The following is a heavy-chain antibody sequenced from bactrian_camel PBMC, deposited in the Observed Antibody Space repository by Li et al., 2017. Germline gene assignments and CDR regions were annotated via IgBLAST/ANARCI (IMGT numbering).Heavy chain of an antibody. J-gene: IGHJ4*01. CDR3: AAGRTRNGYCYSMSEFPEAAYNH. Sequence: VQQVESGGASVQAGGSLRLSCVASGYWSNSNCMAWFRRPSGREREGVAAIDADGRSYYKDSEKDRFTVSRDNAKNSFYLQMNQLTPEDTAMYFCAAGRTRNGYCYSMSEFPEAAYNHWGQGTQVTVS. V-gene: IGHV3S1*01. D-gene: IGHD2*01. CDR1: GYWSNSNC. CDR2: IDADGRS.